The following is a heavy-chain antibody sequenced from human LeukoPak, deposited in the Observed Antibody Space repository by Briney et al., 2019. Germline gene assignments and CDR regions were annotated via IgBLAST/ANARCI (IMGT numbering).Heavy chain of an antibody. CDR1: GFTFSGYG. CDR3: AKGVGYCSGGSCQQFDY. J-gene: IGHJ4*02. D-gene: IGHD2-15*01. Sequence: PGGTLRLSCAASGFTFSGYGMSWVRQAPGKGLKWVSAISGSDGSTYYADSVKGRITISRDNSKNTLYLQMNSLRAEDTAVYYCAKGVGYCSGGSCQQFDYWGQGTLVTVSS. CDR2: ISGSDGST. V-gene: IGHV3-23*01.